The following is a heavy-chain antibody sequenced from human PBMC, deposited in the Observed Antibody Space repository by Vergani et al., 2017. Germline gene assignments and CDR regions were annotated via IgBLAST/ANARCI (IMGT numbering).Heavy chain of an antibody. Sequence: QLQLQESDPGLVKPSETLSLTCTVSGGSIRSTFYYWGWIRQPPGKGLEWIGTIYYSGSTYYNPSLKSRVTLSVDTSKNQFSLKLNSVTAAVTAVYYCASHEEQLVPGNYYYYYMDVWGEGTTVTVSS. V-gene: IGHV4-39*01. CDR3: ASHEEQLVPGNYYYYYMDV. J-gene: IGHJ6*03. CDR1: GGSIRSTFYY. D-gene: IGHD6-13*01. CDR2: IYYSGST.